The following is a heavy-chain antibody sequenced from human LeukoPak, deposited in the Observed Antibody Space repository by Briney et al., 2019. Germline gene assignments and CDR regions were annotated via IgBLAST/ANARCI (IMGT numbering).Heavy chain of an antibody. CDR1: GFTFSTYW. CDR3: ARDLNWEPY. J-gene: IGHJ4*02. V-gene: IGHV3-7*01. D-gene: IGHD1-1*01. CDR2: IKPDGSQI. Sequence: GGSLRLSCAASGFTFSTYWMTWVRQAPGKGLEGVAHIKPDGSQIYYVDSVKGRFTISRDNAKNSLYLQMNSLRAEDTAVYYCARDLNWEPYWGQGTLVTVSS.